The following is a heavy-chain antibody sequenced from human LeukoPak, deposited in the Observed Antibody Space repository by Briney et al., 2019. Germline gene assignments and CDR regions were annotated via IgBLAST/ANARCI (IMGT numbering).Heavy chain of an antibody. Sequence: GESLRLSCAASGFSFTTYWMSWVRQAPGKGLEWVANIKQDGTEKYYVDSVKGRFTISRENAENSLYLQMSSLRVEDTAVYYCAKLAKYFYGSETYYFFEHWGQGTPVTASS. J-gene: IGHJ4*02. CDR2: IKQDGTEK. CDR3: AKLAKYFYGSETYYFFEH. CDR1: GFSFTTYW. V-gene: IGHV3-7*01. D-gene: IGHD3-10*01.